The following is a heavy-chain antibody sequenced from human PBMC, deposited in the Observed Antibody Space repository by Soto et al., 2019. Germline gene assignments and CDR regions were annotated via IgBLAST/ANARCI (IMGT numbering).Heavy chain of an antibody. V-gene: IGHV3-23*01. Sequence: GGSLRLSCAASGFTFSSYAKSWVRQAPGKGLEWVSAISGSGGSTYYADSVKGRFTISRDNSKNTLYLQMNSLRAEDTAVYYCAKEASYDFWSGYFPKFDPWGQGTLVTVSS. J-gene: IGHJ5*02. CDR1: GFTFSSYA. CDR2: ISGSGGST. CDR3: AKEASYDFWSGYFPKFDP. D-gene: IGHD3-3*01.